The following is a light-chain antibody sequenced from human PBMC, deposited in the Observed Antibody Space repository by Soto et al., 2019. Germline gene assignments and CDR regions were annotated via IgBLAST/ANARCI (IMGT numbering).Light chain of an antibody. V-gene: IGLV2-14*03. CDR3: SSYTTRATVV. CDR1: SSDVGGHNY. CDR2: DVS. Sequence: QSVLTQPASVSGSPGQSITISCTGTSSDVGGHNYVSWYQHHPGKAPKLMIYDVSNRPSGVSNRFSGSKSGNTASLTISGVQAEDEASYYCSSYTTRATVVFGGGTKVTVL. J-gene: IGLJ3*02.